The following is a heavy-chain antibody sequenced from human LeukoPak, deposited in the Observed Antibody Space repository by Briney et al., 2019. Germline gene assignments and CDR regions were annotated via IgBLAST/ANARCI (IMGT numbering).Heavy chain of an antibody. CDR1: GGSFSGYY. D-gene: IGHD3-10*01. Sequence: SETLSLTCAVYGGSFSGYYWSWIRQPPGKGLEWIGEINHSGSTNYNPSLKSRVTISVDTSKNQFSLKLSSVTAADTAVYYCARHAAYGPLAVWGQGAMVTVSS. J-gene: IGHJ3*01. V-gene: IGHV4-34*01. CDR2: INHSGST. CDR3: ARHAAYGPLAV.